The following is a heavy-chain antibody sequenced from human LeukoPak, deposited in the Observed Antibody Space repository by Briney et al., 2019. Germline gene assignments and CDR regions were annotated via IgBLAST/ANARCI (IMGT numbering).Heavy chain of an antibody. J-gene: IGHJ5*02. CDR3: ARETEFNGGYCSSTSCYESWFDP. CDR1: GFTFSSYS. V-gene: IGHV3-21*01. D-gene: IGHD2-2*01. Sequence: GGSLRLSCAASGFTFSSYSMNWVRQAPGKGLEWVSSISSCSSYIYYADSVKGRFTISRDNAKNSLYLQMNSLRAEDTAVYYCARETEFNGGYCSSTSCYESWFDPWGQGTLVTVSS. CDR2: ISSCSSYI.